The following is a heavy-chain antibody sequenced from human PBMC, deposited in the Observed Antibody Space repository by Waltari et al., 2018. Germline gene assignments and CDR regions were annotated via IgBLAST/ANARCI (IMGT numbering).Heavy chain of an antibody. J-gene: IGHJ4*02. CDR3: ARDVPNGYFDY. Sequence: EVHLVQSGGGLIQPGGSLRLSCGFPGFTFNNYWMTWVRQAPGKGLEWVANINQDGRDKNYVDSVEGRFTISRDNAQNSVYLQMNSLRAEDTAVYYCARDVPNGYFDYWGSGTLVTVSS. V-gene: IGHV3-7*01. CDR2: INQDGRDK. CDR1: GFTFNNYW. D-gene: IGHD1-1*01.